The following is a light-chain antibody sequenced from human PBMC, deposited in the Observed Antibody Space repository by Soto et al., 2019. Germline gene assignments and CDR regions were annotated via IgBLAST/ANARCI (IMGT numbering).Light chain of an antibody. J-gene: IGKJ2*01. CDR2: GAS. CDR3: QQYDGSPYT. V-gene: IGKV3-11*01. Sequence: EVVLTQSPATLSLSPGERATLSCRASQNVRTFLDWYQQKPGQAPRLLIYGASNRATGIPARFSGSGSGTDFTLTISSLEPEDFAMYYCQQYDGSPYTFGQGTKLEIK. CDR1: QNVRTF.